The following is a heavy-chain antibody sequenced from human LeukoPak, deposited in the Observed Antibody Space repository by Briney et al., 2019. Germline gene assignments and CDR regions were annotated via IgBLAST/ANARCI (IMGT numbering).Heavy chain of an antibody. CDR3: ARGMTTVTKTDAFDI. CDR1: GGSISSYY. V-gene: IGHV4-59*01. J-gene: IGHJ3*02. CDR2: IYYSGST. Sequence: SGTLSLTCTVSGGSISSYYWSWIRQPPGKGLEWIGYIYYSGSTNYNPSLKSRVTISVDTSKNQFSLKLSSVTAADTAVYYCARGMTTVTKTDAFDIWGQGTMVTVSS. D-gene: IGHD4-17*01.